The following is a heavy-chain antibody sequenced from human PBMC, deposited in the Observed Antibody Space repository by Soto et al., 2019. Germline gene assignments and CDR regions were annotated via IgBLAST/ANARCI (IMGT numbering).Heavy chain of an antibody. CDR2: TSSSLGHT. CDR3: AANWNFGLNF. V-gene: IGHV3-11*03. CDR1: GFDFSDFH. D-gene: IGHD1-1*01. J-gene: IGHJ4*02. Sequence: GGSLRLSCVASGFDFSDFHISWVRQAPGKGLEWISYTSSSLGHTDYAESVKGRFTISRDNVKSSVFLEMSDLRSDDTAVYYCAANWNFGLNFWGQGTLVTVSS.